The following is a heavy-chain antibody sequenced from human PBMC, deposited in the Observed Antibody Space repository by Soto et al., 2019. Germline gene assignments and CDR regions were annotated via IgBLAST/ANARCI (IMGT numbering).Heavy chain of an antibody. Sequence: FSSYAISWVRQAPGQGLEWMGGIIPIFGTANYAQKFQGRVTITADESTSTAYMELSSLRSEDTAVYYCARDPIAVAGYYFDYWGQGTLVTVSS. D-gene: IGHD6-19*01. CDR1: FSSYA. CDR3: ARDPIAVAGYYFDY. J-gene: IGHJ4*02. CDR2: IIPIFGTA. V-gene: IGHV1-69*01.